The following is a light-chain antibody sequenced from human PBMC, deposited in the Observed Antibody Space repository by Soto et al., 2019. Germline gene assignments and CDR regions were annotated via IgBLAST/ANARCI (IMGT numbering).Light chain of an antibody. CDR3: QQTYTTPLT. V-gene: IGKV1-39*01. CDR2: ATS. Sequence: DTQMAQSPSSLSASVGDRISITCRASHTASNYVNWYQQKPGKAPTLLISATSTLQSGVPSRFSGSGSGTDFTLTITSLQPEDFAIYYCQQTYTTPLTFGQGTKVAIK. CDR1: HTASNY. J-gene: IGKJ1*01.